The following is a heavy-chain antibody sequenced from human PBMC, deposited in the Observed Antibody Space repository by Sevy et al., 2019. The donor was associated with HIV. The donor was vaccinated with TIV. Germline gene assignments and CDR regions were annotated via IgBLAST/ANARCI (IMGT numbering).Heavy chain of an antibody. J-gene: IGHJ6*02. CDR2: INADTGET. CDR3: TRAHQVPPRQYYYFGMDV. D-gene: IGHD2-2*01. Sequence: ASVKVSCKTSGYVFRNYGISWVRQAPGQGLEWMGWINADTGETDYVQKVQGKVTMTRDTSTNTAYMELRNLKFDDTAVYFCTRAHQVPPRQYYYFGMDVWGQGTTVTVSS. CDR1: GYVFRNYG. V-gene: IGHV1-18*01.